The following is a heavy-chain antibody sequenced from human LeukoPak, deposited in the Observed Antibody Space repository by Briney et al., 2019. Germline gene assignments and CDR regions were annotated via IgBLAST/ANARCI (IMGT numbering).Heavy chain of an antibody. Sequence: ASVKVSCKASGYTFTNYYMHWVRQAPGQGLEWMGIINPSDGSTSSAQKFQGRVTMTRDTSTSTFYMELSSLRSEDTAVYYCARDHRDSSSSRGYYFDYWGQGTLVTVSS. J-gene: IGHJ4*02. D-gene: IGHD6-6*01. CDR3: ARDHRDSSSSRGYYFDY. V-gene: IGHV1-46*01. CDR1: GYTFTNYY. CDR2: INPSDGST.